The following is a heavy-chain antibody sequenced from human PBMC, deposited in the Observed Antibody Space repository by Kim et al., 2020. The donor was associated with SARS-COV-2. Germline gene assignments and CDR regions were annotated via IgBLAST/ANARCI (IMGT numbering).Heavy chain of an antibody. CDR3: VKDILADYDFFY. Sequence: GGSLRLSCVASGFTFDDYNMYWVRQVPGKGLEWVSLISWDGGSTNYADSVKGRFTISRDNSKNSLYLQMNSLRPEATALYFCVKDILADYDFFYWGQGTL. V-gene: IGHV3-43*01. D-gene: IGHD3-3*01. CDR1: GFTFDDYN. J-gene: IGHJ4*02. CDR2: ISWDGGST.